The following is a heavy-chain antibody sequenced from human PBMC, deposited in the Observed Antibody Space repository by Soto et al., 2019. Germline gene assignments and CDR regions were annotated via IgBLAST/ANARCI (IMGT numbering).Heavy chain of an antibody. Sequence: QVQLQQWGAGLLKPSETLSLTCAVYGGSFSGYYWSWIGQPPGKGLEWIGEINHSGSTNYNPSLNRRVTISVDTSKNQFSLKVSSVTAADTGVYYCARDSREVWGSYRYSGWFDPWGQGTLVTVSS. CDR3: ARDSREVWGSYRYSGWFDP. V-gene: IGHV4-34*01. CDR2: INHSGST. J-gene: IGHJ5*02. CDR1: GGSFSGYY. D-gene: IGHD3-16*02.